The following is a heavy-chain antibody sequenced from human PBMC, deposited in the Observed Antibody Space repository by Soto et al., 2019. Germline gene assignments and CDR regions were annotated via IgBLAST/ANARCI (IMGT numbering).Heavy chain of an antibody. Sequence: GGSLRLSCAASGFTFSSYGMHWVRQAPGKGLEWVAVISYDGSNKYYADSVKGRFTISRDNSKNTLYLQMNSLRAEDTAVYYCAKDMGFYVYVWGSQGVFDYWGQGTLVTVSS. J-gene: IGHJ4*02. CDR1: GFTFSSYG. CDR2: ISYDGSNK. D-gene: IGHD3-16*01. CDR3: AKDMGFYVYVWGSQGVFDY. V-gene: IGHV3-30*18.